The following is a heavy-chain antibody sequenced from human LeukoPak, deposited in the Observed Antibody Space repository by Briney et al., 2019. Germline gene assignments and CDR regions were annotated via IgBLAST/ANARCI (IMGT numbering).Heavy chain of an antibody. J-gene: IGHJ6*03. D-gene: IGHD5-12*01. CDR1: GFTLSSYC. CDR3: AECIVATSWYDYYMDV. Sequence: GGSLRLSCAASGFTLSSYCMTWVRQAPGKGLEWVSAISGSGGSTTYADSVKGRFTISRDHSKNTLYLQMNSLRAEGPAVYYCAECIVATSWYDYYMDVWGKGTTVTVSS. CDR2: ISGSGGST. V-gene: IGHV3-23*01.